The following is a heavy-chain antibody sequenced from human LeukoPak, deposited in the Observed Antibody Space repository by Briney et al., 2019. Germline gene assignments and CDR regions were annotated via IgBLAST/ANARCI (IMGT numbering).Heavy chain of an antibody. D-gene: IGHD2-15*01. Sequence: GGSLRLSCAASGFTFSSYSMNWVRQAPGKGLEWVSSISSSSYIYYADSVKGRFTISRDNAKNSLYLQMNSLRAEDTAVYYCARGRVGNYYYYYYMDVWGKGTTVTVSS. CDR1: GFTFSSYS. J-gene: IGHJ6*03. V-gene: IGHV3-21*01. CDR2: ISSSSYI. CDR3: ARGRVGNYYYYYYMDV.